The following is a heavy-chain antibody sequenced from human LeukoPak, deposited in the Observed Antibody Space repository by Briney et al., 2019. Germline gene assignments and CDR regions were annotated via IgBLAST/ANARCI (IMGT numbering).Heavy chain of an antibody. Sequence: GGSLRLSCAASGFTFSSYAMSWVRQAPGKGLEWVSYISSSGSTIYYADSVKGRFTISRDNAKNSPYLQMNSLRAEDTAVYYCARDHLVLWLWGQGTMVTVSS. CDR1: GFTFSSYA. CDR3: ARDHLVLWL. D-gene: IGHD2-21*01. V-gene: IGHV3-48*04. CDR2: ISSSGSTI. J-gene: IGHJ3*01.